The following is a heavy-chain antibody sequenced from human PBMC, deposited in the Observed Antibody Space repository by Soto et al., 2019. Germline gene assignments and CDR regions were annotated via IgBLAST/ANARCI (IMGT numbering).Heavy chain of an antibody. J-gene: IGHJ5*02. CDR1: GYTFFTYD. CDR2: ISTYSCDT. V-gene: IGHV1-18*01. Sequence: QVHLVQSGVEVKTPGASVKVSCQASGYTFFTYDISWVRQTPGQGSERMGWISTYSCDTKYAQKFQGRVTMTTDTSPTTAYLELRSLSSDDTAVYYCARHHGPTTSENWFDPWGQGTLVSVSS. CDR3: ARHHGPTTSENWFDP. D-gene: IGHD5-12*01.